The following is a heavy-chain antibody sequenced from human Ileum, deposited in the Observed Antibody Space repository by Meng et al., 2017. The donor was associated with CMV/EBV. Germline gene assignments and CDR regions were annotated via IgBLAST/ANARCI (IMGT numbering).Heavy chain of an antibody. V-gene: IGHV3-74*01. CDR3: VRDLISGVVPFDY. D-gene: IGHD3-3*01. Sequence: GESLKISCAASGFTFSYYWMHWARQAPGKELVWVSRISTDGSVTNYADSVKGRFTISRDNAKNTLYVQMNSLRVEDTAIYYCVRDLISGVVPFDYWGQGTLVTVSS. J-gene: IGHJ4*02. CDR2: ISTDGSVT. CDR1: GFTFSYYW.